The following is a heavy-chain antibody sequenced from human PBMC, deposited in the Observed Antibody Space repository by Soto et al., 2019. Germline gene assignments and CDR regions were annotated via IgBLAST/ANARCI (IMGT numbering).Heavy chain of an antibody. Sequence: PGGSLRLSCAASGFTFSSYAMSWIRQPPGKGLEWIGEINHSGSTNYNPSLKSRVTISVDTSKNQFSLKLSSVTAADTAVYYCARGRGIAYYYGSGSYGGMDVWGQGTTVTVSS. CDR3: ARGRGIAYYYGSGSYGGMDV. V-gene: IGHV4-34*01. CDR2: INHSGST. CDR1: GFTFSSYA. D-gene: IGHD3-10*01. J-gene: IGHJ6*02.